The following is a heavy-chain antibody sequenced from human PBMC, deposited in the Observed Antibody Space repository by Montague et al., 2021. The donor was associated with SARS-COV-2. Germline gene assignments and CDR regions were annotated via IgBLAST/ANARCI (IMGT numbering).Heavy chain of an antibody. CDR2: ISYDGSNK. V-gene: IGHV3-30*04. CDR1: GFTFSSYA. CDR3: ARTNSGSYSGDFDI. Sequence: SLRLSCAASGFTFSSYAMHWVRQAPGKGLEWVAVISYDGSNKYYADSVKGRFTISRDNSKNTLYLQMNSLRAEDTAVYYCARTNSGSYSGDFDIWGQGTMVTVSS. D-gene: IGHD1-26*01. J-gene: IGHJ3*02.